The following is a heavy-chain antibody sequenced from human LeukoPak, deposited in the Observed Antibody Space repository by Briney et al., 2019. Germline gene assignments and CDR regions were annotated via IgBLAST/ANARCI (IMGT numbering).Heavy chain of an antibody. CDR3: ARRSTVVGMGWFDP. D-gene: IGHD2-21*01. J-gene: IGHJ5*02. CDR2: IYYSGST. CDR1: GGSISSYY. V-gene: IGHV4-59*08. Sequence: SETLSLTCTVSGGSISSYYWSWIRQPPGKGLEWIGYIYYSGSTNYNPSLKRRVTISVVTSKNQFSLKLSPVTAADTAVYYCARRSTVVGMGWFDPWGQGTLVTVSS.